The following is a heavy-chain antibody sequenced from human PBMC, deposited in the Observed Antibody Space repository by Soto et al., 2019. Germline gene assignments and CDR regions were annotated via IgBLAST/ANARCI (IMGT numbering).Heavy chain of an antibody. CDR3: ARGQITVVRGVIPRRYYYYGMDV. CDR2: INHSGST. J-gene: IGHJ6*02. CDR1: GGSFSGYY. Sequence: PSETLSLTCAVYGGSFSGYYWSWIRRPPGKGLEWIGEINHSGSTNYNPSLKSRVTISVDTSKNQFSLKLSSVTAADTAVYYCARGQITVVRGVIPRRYYYYGMDVWGQGTTVTVSS. V-gene: IGHV4-34*01. D-gene: IGHD3-10*01.